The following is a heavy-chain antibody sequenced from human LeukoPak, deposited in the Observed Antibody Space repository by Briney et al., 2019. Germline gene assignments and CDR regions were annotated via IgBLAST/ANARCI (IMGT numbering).Heavy chain of an antibody. CDR3: ARDPDYYGSGSLWHYFDY. Sequence: GGSLRLSCAAAGFSVSTNYMSWVRQAPGKGLEWVSSISSSSSYIYYADSVKGRFTISRDNAKNSLYLQMNSLRAEDTAVYYCARDPDYYGSGSLWHYFDYWGQGTLVTVSS. J-gene: IGHJ4*02. D-gene: IGHD3-10*01. V-gene: IGHV3-21*01. CDR1: GFSVSTNY. CDR2: ISSSSSYI.